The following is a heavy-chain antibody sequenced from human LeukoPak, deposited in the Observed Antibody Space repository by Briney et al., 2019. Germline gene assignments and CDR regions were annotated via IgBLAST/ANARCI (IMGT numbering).Heavy chain of an antibody. Sequence: PGGSLRLSCAASGFTFSSYAMSWARQAPGKGLEWVAVISNDGSQKYYADSVKGRFTISRDDSTDTLYLQMNSLTAADSALYYCATDRGYSGYGTFDYWGQGTLVSVSS. CDR1: GFTFSSYA. D-gene: IGHD5-12*01. J-gene: IGHJ4*02. CDR2: ISNDGSQK. CDR3: ATDRGYSGYGTFDY. V-gene: IGHV3-30-3*01.